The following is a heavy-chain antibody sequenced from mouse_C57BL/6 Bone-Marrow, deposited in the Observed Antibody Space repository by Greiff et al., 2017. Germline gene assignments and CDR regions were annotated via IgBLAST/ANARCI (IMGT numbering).Heavy chain of an antibody. J-gene: IGHJ1*03. V-gene: IGHV1-20*01. CDR2: INPYNGDT. CDR1: GYSFTGYF. CDR3: ARSAVLRWYFDV. Sequence: EVQLQQSGPELVKPGDSVKISCKASGYSFTGYFMNWVMQSHGKSLEWIGRINPYNGDTFYNQKFKGKATLTVDKSSSTAHMELRSLTSEDSAVYYCARSAVLRWYFDVWGTGTTVTVSS. D-gene: IGHD1-1*01.